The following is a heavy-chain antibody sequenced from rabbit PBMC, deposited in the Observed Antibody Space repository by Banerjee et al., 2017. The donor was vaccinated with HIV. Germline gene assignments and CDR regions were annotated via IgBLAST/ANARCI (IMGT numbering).Heavy chain of an antibody. D-gene: IGHD7-1*01. J-gene: IGHJ4*01. V-gene: IGHV1S45*01. CDR3: ARDLAAVTGWNFGL. Sequence: QEQLEESGGDLVKPEGSLTLTCKASGLDLSSSYYMCWVRQAPGKGLEWIGCIYTGSSDITDYANWAKGRFTISKPSSTTVTLQMTSLTAADAATYFCARDLAAVTGWNFGLWGQGTLVTVS. CDR2: IYTGSSDIT. CDR1: GLDLSSSYY.